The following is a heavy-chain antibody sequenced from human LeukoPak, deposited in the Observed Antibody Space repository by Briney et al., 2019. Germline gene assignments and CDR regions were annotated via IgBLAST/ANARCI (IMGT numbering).Heavy chain of an antibody. Sequence: GGSLRLSCTASGFSFSDAWMTWVRQAPGKGLEWVGRIKPIATGGTTEYPAPVKGRFTISRDDSKNTVYLQMNSLESEDTAVYYCTTPPDWGQGTLVTVSS. CDR3: TTPPD. V-gene: IGHV3-15*01. J-gene: IGHJ4*02. CDR1: GFSFSDAW. CDR2: IKPIATGGTT.